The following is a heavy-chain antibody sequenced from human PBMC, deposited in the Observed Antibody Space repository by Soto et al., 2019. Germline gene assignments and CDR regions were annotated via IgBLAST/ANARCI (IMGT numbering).Heavy chain of an antibody. CDR2: IYYSGST. D-gene: IGHD6-19*01. CDR3: ARTYPKPSYSSGWYGYYYYMDV. V-gene: IGHV4-59*01. J-gene: IGHJ6*03. Sequence: SETLSLTCTVSGGSISSYYWSWIRQPPGKGLEWIGYIYYSGSTNYNPSLKSRVTISVDTSKNRFSLKLSSVTAADTAVYYWARTYPKPSYSSGWYGYYYYMDVWGKGTTVTVSS. CDR1: GGSISSYY.